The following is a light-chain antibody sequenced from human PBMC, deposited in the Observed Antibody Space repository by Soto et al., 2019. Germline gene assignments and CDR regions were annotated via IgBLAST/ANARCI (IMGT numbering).Light chain of an antibody. Sequence: EIVMTQSPATLSVSPGERVTLSCRASQSVSNNLAWYQQKPGQAPRLLIYDASNRATGIPARFSGGGSGTDFTLTISSLEPEDFAVYYCQQYGSSPGTFGPGTKVDI. J-gene: IGKJ3*01. CDR1: QSVSNN. CDR3: QQYGSSPGT. V-gene: IGKV3-20*01. CDR2: DAS.